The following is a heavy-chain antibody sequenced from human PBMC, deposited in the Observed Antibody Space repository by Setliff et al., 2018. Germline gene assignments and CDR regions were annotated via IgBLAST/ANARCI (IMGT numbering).Heavy chain of an antibody. CDR3: ARDRTYYASGTYTRYFDY. CDR2: IYVSGKT. Sequence: KPSETLSLTCTVSDDSISSRHYYWSWVRQPAGKGLEWIGRIYVSGKTNYNPSLKSRVTMSVDTSMNQFSLNLKSVTAADTAVYYCARDRTYYASGTYTRYFDYWGRGTLVTVSS. D-gene: IGHD3-10*01. V-gene: IGHV4-61*10. CDR1: DDSISSRHYY. J-gene: IGHJ4*02.